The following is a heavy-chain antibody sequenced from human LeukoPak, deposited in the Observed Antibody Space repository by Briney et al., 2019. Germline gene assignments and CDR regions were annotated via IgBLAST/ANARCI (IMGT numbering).Heavy chain of an antibody. J-gene: IGHJ4*02. CDR3: ARGFGYSSGI. Sequence: SETLSLTCAVYSGSFSGYYWSWIRQPPGKGLEWIGEINHSGSTNYNPSLKSRVTISVDTSKNQFSLKLSSVTAADTAVYYCARGFGYSSGIWGQGTLVTVSS. CDR2: INHSGST. V-gene: IGHV4-34*01. D-gene: IGHD6-19*01. CDR1: SGSFSGYY.